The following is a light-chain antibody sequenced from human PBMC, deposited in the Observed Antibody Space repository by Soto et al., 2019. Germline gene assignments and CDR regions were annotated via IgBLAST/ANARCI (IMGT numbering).Light chain of an antibody. CDR3: KQYYSTLIT. J-gene: IGKJ5*01. CDR2: WAS. Sequence: DIALTQSPDSLALSLGERATMNCKSSQRVLYSSYNKSYLAWYQVKPGRPPKLLFSWASTRESGVPDRFSGSGTGPDLTLTISSLQAEDAAVYYCKQYYSTLITFGQGTRLEIK. V-gene: IGKV4-1*01. CDR1: QRVLYSSYNKSY.